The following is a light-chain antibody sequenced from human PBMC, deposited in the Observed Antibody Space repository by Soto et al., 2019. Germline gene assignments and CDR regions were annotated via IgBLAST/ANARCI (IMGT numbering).Light chain of an antibody. J-gene: IGLJ1*01. Sequence: QSALTQPPSASGSPGQSVTISFTGTKNDSGVYDGVSWYQHHPGKAPRLIIYEVVQRPSGVPDLFSGSKSGHTASLTVSGLQAADEADYFCTSSAGTTTYVLGRGTTVTV. CDR1: KNDSGVYDG. V-gene: IGLV2-8*01. CDR2: EVV. CDR3: TSSAGTTTYV.